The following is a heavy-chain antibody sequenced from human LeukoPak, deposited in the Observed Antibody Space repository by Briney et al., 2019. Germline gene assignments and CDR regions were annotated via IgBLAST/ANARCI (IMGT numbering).Heavy chain of an antibody. J-gene: IGHJ4*02. CDR2: IHPNSGGT. CDR3: ARGLGYYENFDY. Sequence: ASVKVSCKASGYTFTGYYIHWVRQAPGQGLEWMGWIHPNSGGTNYAQKFQGRVTMTRDTAISTAYMELSRLRSDDTAVYYCARGLGYYENFDYWGQGTLVTVSS. CDR1: GYTFTGYY. D-gene: IGHD3-22*01. V-gene: IGHV1-2*02.